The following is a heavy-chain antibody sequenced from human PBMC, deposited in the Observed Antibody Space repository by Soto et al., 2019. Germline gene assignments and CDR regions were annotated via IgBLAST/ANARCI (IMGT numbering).Heavy chain of an antibody. CDR1: GFTFTSYW. V-gene: IGHV3-74*01. Sequence: EGQLVESGGGLVQPGGSLRLSCAASGFTFTSYWIQWVRQAPGKGLVWVSRINSDGSSTTYVDSVKGRFTISRDNAKNTVYLQMNSLKAEDTAVYYCARSGIGDVAFDIWGQGTMVTVSS. CDR2: INSDGSST. CDR3: ARSGIGDVAFDI. J-gene: IGHJ3*02. D-gene: IGHD2-21*02.